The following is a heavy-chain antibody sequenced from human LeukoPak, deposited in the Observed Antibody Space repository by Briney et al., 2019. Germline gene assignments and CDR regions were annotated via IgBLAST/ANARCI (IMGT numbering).Heavy chain of an antibody. V-gene: IGHV4-59*01. D-gene: IGHD5-18*01. Sequence: SETLSLTCTVSGGSISNYYWSWIRQPPGKGLEWIGYIYYSGSTNYNPSLKSRVTISVDTSKNQFSLKLSSVTAADTAVYYCARGTITYTAMDTRSDPWGQGTLVTVSS. CDR2: IYYSGST. J-gene: IGHJ5*02. CDR3: ARGTITYTAMDTRSDP. CDR1: GGSISNYY.